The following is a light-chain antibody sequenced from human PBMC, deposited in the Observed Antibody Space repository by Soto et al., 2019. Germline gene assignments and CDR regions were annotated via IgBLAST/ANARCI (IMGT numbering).Light chain of an antibody. CDR1: QGISSD. Sequence: DIQLTQSPSFLSASGGDIVTSACRASQGISSDLAWYQQKPGKAPKLLIYAASTLQSGVPSRFSGSGSGTDFPLTISSLQPEDLATYCCQHLNNYPPYTFGQGTKVDIK. CDR2: AAS. J-gene: IGKJ2*01. CDR3: QHLNNYPPYT. V-gene: IGKV1-9*01.